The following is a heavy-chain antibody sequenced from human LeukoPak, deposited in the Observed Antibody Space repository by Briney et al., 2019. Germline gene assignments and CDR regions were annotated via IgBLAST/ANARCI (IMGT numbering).Heavy chain of an antibody. CDR2: IKEDGSEK. Sequence: PGGSLRLSCAASGFTFNTYWMSWVRQAPGKGLEWVANIKEDGSEKYYVDSVKGRFTISRDNAKNSLYLQMNSLRAEDTAVYYCARSRFYFDYWGQGTLVTVSS. D-gene: IGHD4-17*01. V-gene: IGHV3-7*01. J-gene: IGHJ4*02. CDR1: GFTFNTYW. CDR3: ARSRFYFDY.